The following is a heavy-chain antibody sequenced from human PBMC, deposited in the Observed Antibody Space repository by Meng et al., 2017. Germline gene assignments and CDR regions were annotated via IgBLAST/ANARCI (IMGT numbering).Heavy chain of an antibody. CDR1: GYTFTSYD. CDR2: MNPNSGNT. D-gene: IGHD6-19*01. J-gene: IGHJ4*02. V-gene: IGHV1-8*01. CDR3: ARYVAVAGVDY. Sequence: QVQLVQAGAEVKEPGAPVKVACKASGYTFTSYDINWVRQATGQGLEWMGWMNPNSGNTGYAQKFQGRVTMTRNTSISTAYMELSSLRSEDTAVYYCARYVAVAGVDYWGQGTLVTVSS.